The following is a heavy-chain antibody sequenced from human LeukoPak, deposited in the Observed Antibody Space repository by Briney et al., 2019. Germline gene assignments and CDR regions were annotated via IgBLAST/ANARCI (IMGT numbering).Heavy chain of an antibody. CDR2: ISSSSSYI. CDR1: GFTFSSYS. CDR3: ARGSEAAQDAFDI. D-gene: IGHD2-15*01. J-gene: IGHJ3*02. Sequence: GGSLRLSCAASGFTFSSYSMNWVRQAPGKGLEWVSSISSSSSYIYYADSVKGRFTISRDNAKNSLYLQMNSLRAEDTAVYYCARGSEAAQDAFDIWGQGTMVTVSS. V-gene: IGHV3-21*01.